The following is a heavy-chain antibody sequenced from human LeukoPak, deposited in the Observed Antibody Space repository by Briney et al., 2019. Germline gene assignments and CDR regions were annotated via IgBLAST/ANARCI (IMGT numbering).Heavy chain of an antibody. Sequence: SETLSLTCTVSGGSISSYYWSWIRQPAGKGLEWIGRIYTSGSTNYNPSLKSRVTMSVDTSKNQFSLKLSSVTAADTAVYYCARGFTLGAPIQLGYFDYWGQGTLVTVSS. J-gene: IGHJ4*02. CDR3: ARGFTLGAPIQLGYFDY. D-gene: IGHD5-18*01. CDR2: IYTSGST. V-gene: IGHV4-4*07. CDR1: GGSISSYY.